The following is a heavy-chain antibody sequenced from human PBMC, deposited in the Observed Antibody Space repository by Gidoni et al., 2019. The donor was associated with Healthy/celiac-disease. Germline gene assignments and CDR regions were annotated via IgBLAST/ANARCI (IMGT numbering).Heavy chain of an antibody. CDR3: AKDSAVNADTAMVVRSSDY. V-gene: IGHV3-23*01. J-gene: IGHJ4*02. Sequence: EVQLLESGGGLVQPGGSLRLSCAASGFTFSSYAMSWVRQAPGKGLEWVSAISGSGGSTYYADSVKGRFTISRDSSKNTLYLQMNSLRAEDTAVYYCAKDSAVNADTAMVVRSSDYWGQGTLVTVSS. D-gene: IGHD5-18*01. CDR1: GFTFSSYA. CDR2: ISGSGGST.